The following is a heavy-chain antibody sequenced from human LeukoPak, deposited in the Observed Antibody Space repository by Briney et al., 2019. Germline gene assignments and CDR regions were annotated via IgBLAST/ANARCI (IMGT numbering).Heavy chain of an antibody. CDR1: GFTFSSYW. D-gene: IGHD2-2*01. CDR3: AKEGPAARGGAFDI. J-gene: IGHJ3*02. Sequence: PGGSLRLSCAASGFTFSSYWMSWVRQAPGKGLEWVANINQDGSEKYYVYSVKGRFTISRDNAKNSLYLQMNSLRAEDTAVYYCAKEGPAARGGAFDIWGQGTMVTVS. CDR2: INQDGSEK. V-gene: IGHV3-7*04.